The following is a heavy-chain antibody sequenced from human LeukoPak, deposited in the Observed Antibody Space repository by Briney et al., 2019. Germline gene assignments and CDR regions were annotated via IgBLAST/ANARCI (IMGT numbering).Heavy chain of an antibody. CDR1: GYTFTGYY. J-gene: IGHJ4*02. CDR2: INPNSGGT. CDR3: ARPHYDPPNTYFDY. V-gene: IGHV1-2*06. Sequence: ASVKVSCKASGYTFTGYYMHWVRQAPGQGLEWMGRINPNSGGTNYAQKFQGRVTMTRDTSISTAYMELSRLRSDDTAVYYCARPHYDPPNTYFDYWGQGTLVTVSS. D-gene: IGHD5-12*01.